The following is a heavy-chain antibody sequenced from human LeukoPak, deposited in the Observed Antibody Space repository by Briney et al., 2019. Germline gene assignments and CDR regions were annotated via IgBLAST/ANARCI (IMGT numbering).Heavy chain of an antibody. CDR1: GYSISSGYY. V-gene: IGHV4-61*02. CDR2: IYTSGST. D-gene: IGHD3-22*01. Sequence: SETLSLTCTVSGYSISSGYYWAWIRQPAGKGLEWIGRIYTSGSTNYNPSLKSRVTISVDTSKNQFSLKLSSVTAADTAVYYCARDPESSGYYAGSDYWGQGTLVTVSS. J-gene: IGHJ4*02. CDR3: ARDPESSGYYAGSDY.